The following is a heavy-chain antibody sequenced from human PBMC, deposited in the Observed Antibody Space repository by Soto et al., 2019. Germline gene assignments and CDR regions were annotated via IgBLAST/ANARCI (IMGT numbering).Heavy chain of an antibody. V-gene: IGHV5-51*01. CDR3: ARHSSGWRHFDY. CDR2: IYPGDSDT. Sequence: GEFLKISRKGSWYRFNSYWIGLVRQMPGKGLEWMGIIYPGDSDTRYSPSFQGQVTISADKSISTAYLQWSSLKASDTAMYYCARHSSGWRHFDYWGQGTLVTVSS. CDR1: WYRFNSYW. D-gene: IGHD6-19*01. J-gene: IGHJ4*02.